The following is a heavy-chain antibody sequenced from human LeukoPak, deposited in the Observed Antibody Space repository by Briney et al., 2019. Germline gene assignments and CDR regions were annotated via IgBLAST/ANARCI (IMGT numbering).Heavy chain of an antibody. J-gene: IGHJ4*02. D-gene: IGHD6-13*01. CDR3: AKVGGSSWPYYFDY. V-gene: IGHV3-21*04. CDR2: ISSSSSYI. CDR1: GFTFSSYS. Sequence: PGGSLRLSCAASGFTFSSYSMNWVRQAPGKGLEWVSSISSSSSYIYYADSVKGRFTISRDNAKNSLYLQMNSLRAEDTAVYYCAKVGGSSWPYYFDYWGQGTLVTVSS.